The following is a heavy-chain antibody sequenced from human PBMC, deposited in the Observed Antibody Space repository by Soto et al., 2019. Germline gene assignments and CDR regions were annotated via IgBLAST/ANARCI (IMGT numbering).Heavy chain of an antibody. D-gene: IGHD6-19*01. CDR1: GFTFSGYG. CDR3: VPIAVAGTFDY. V-gene: IGHV3-30*03. CDR2: ISYDGSNK. Sequence: PGGSLRLSCAASGFTFSGYGMHWVRQAPGKGLEWVAVISYDGSNKYYADSVKGRFTISRDNSKNTLYLQMNSLRAEDTAVYYCVPIAVAGTFDYWGQGTLVTVSS. J-gene: IGHJ4*02.